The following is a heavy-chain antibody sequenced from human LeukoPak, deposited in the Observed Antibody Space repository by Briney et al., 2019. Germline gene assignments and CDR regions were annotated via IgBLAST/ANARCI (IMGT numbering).Heavy chain of an antibody. Sequence: GGSLRLSCAASGFTFSSYEMNWVRQAPGKGLVWVSRINSDGINTSYADSVKGRFTISRDNAKNTLYLHMDSLRAEDTAMYYCASVLTGSNRQLDNWGQGTLVTVSS. V-gene: IGHV3-74*01. D-gene: IGHD3-9*01. CDR3: ASVLTGSNRQLDN. CDR1: GFTFSSYE. J-gene: IGHJ4*02. CDR2: INSDGINT.